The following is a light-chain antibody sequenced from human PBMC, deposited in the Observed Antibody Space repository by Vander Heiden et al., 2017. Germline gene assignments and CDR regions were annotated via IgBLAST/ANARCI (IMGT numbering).Light chain of an antibody. J-gene: IGKJ1*01. Sequence: IVMTQSPDSLAVSLGERATINCKSSQSLLHSSNNRNYLSWYQQKPGQPPKLLISWVSTRASGVPDRFSGSGSGTEFVLTISSLQAEDMAVYYCQQYYSTPWTFGQGTKVEIK. CDR2: WVS. V-gene: IGKV4-1*01. CDR1: QSLLHSSNNRNY. CDR3: QQYYSTPWT.